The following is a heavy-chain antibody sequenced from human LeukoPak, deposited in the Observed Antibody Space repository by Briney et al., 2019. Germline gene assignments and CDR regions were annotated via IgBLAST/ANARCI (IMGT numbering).Heavy chain of an antibody. V-gene: IGHV5-51*01. D-gene: IGHD1-1*01. CDR2: IYPGDSDT. CDR3: ARRGGGSTGGFYFDY. Sequence: AGESLKISCKASVFRFTNYWIAWVRQTPGQGLEWMGSIYPGDSDTRYNPSFQGQVTISADKSIKTAYLQGSSLKASDTAIYYCARRGGGSTGGFYFDYWGQGSLVTVSS. CDR1: VFRFTNYW. J-gene: IGHJ4*02.